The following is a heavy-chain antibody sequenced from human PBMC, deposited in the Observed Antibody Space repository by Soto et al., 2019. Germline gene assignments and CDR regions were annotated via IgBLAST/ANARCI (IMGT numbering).Heavy chain of an antibody. CDR1: GGSISSYY. Sequence: SETLSLTCTVSGGSISSYYWSWIRQPPGKGLEWIGYIYYSGSTNYNPSLKSRVTISVDTSKNQFSLKLSSVTAADTAVYYCARREGAPYYYGMDVWGQGTTVTVSS. V-gene: IGHV4-59*01. CDR2: IYYSGST. J-gene: IGHJ6*02. CDR3: ARREGAPYYYGMDV.